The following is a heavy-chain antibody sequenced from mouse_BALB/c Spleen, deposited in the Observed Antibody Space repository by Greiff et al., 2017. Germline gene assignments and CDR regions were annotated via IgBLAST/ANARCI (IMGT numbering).Heavy chain of an antibody. J-gene: IGHJ4*01. V-gene: IGHV5-17*02. CDR3: ARDLGNYEDCAMDY. CDR2: ISRGSSTI. CDR1: GFTFSSFG. D-gene: IGHD2-1*01. Sequence: EVMLVESGGGLVQPGGSRKFSCAASGFTFSSFGMHWVRQAPEKGLEWVAYISRGSSTIYYADTVKGRFTISRDNPKNTLFLQMTSLRSEDTAMSYCARDLGNYEDCAMDYWGQGTSVTVSS.